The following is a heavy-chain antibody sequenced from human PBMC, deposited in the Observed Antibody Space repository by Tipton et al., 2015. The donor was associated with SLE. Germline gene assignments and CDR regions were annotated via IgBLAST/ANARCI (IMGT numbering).Heavy chain of an antibody. J-gene: IGHJ3*02. CDR2: ISGSGGST. D-gene: IGHD3-10*01. V-gene: IGHV3-23*01. Sequence: SLRLSCAASGLTFSSYAMSWVRQAPGKGLEWVSAISGSGGSTYYADSVKGRFTISRDNSKNTLYLQMNSLRAEDTAVYYCAKEGYYGSGTRDAFDIWGQGTMVTVSS. CDR3: AKEGYYGSGTRDAFDI. CDR1: GLTFSSYA.